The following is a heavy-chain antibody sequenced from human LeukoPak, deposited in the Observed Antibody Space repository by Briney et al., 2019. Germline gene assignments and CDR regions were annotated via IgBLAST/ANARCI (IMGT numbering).Heavy chain of an antibody. J-gene: IGHJ4*02. Sequence: PGGSLRLSCAASGFTFSSYAMSWVRQAPGKGLEWVSAISGSGGSTYYADSVKGRFTISRDNSKNTLYLQMNSLRAEDTAVYYCAKRYSSRSTSYYFDYWRQGTLVTVSP. D-gene: IGHD6-13*01. V-gene: IGHV3-23*01. CDR3: AKRYSSRSTSYYFDY. CDR1: GFTFSSYA. CDR2: ISGSGGST.